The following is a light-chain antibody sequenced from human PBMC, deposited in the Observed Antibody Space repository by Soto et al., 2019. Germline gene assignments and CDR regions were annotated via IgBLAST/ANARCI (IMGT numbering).Light chain of an antibody. CDR1: QSVSSN. J-gene: IGKJ3*01. CDR2: GAS. Sequence: EIVMTQSPATLSVSPGERATLSCRASQSVSSNLAWYQQNPGQAPRLLIYGASTRATGIPARFSGSGSGTAFTLTISSLQSEDFAVYSCHQYNNWPPFTFGPGTKVDIK. V-gene: IGKV3-15*01. CDR3: HQYNNWPPFT.